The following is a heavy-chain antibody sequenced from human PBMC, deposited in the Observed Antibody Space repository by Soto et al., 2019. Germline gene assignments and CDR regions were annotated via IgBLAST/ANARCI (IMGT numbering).Heavy chain of an antibody. CDR2: IKQDGSEK. V-gene: IGHV3-7*01. J-gene: IGHJ4*02. CDR1: GFTFSSYW. Sequence: EVQLLESGGGLVQPGGSLRLSCVASGFTFSSYWMTWVRQAPGKGLEWVANIKQDGSEKYYVDSVRGRFTMSRDNAKNSLYLQMNSLRAEDTAVYYCARVVGATQMDFDYWGQGTLVTVSS. D-gene: IGHD1-26*01. CDR3: ARVVGATQMDFDY.